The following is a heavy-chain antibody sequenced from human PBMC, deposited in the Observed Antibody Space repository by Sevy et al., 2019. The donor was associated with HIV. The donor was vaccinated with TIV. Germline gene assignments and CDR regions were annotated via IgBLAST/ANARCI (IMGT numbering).Heavy chain of an antibody. V-gene: IGHV4-4*02. CDR1: GGSISSVSW. J-gene: IGHJ5*02. CDR3: ARGGETPRGFDP. D-gene: IGHD3-16*01. CDR2: INHSGYT. Sequence: SETLSLTCAVSGGSISSVSWWHWVRQPPGKGLEWIGEINHSGYTNYNPSLKSRVTISVDNSKNQFSLNLNSVTAADTAVYYCARGGETPRGFDPWGQGGLVTVSS.